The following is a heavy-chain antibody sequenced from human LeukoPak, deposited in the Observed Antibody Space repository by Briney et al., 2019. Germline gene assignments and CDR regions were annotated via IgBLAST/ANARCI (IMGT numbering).Heavy chain of an antibody. CDR3: AKAGGGALRYYYYYMDV. CDR2: ISWDGGST. V-gene: IGHV3-43*01. CDR1: GFTFDDYT. J-gene: IGHJ6*03. Sequence: GGSLRLSCAASGFTFDDYTMHWVRQAPGKGLEWVSLISWDGGSTYYADSVKGRFTISRDNSKNSLYLQMNSLRTEDTALYYCAKAGGGALRYYYYYMDVWGKGTTVTVSS. D-gene: IGHD3-16*01.